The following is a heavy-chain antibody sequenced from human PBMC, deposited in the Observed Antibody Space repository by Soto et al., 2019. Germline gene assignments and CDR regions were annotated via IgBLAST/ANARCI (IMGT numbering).Heavy chain of an antibody. J-gene: IGHJ4*02. CDR1: GGSISSGNW. D-gene: IGHD3-9*01. Sequence: QVQLQESGPGLVKPSGPLSLTCSVSGGSISSGNWWTWVRQPPGKGLVWIGEIYRGGNSNYNPSLKSRVTISVDKSKNQFSLNLSSVTAADTAVYYCANCASLRYVDSWGQGALVTVSS. V-gene: IGHV4-4*02. CDR3: ANCASLRYVDS. CDR2: IYRGGNS.